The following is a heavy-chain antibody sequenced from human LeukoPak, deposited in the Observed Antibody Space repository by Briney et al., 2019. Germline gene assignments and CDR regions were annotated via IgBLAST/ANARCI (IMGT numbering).Heavy chain of an antibody. V-gene: IGHV4-4*07. CDR3: ARDPQSYWHFDL. CDR2: IYTSGST. Sequence: SETVSLTCTVSGGSISSYYWSWIRQPAGKGVEWIGRIYTSGSTNYNPSLKSRVTMSVDTSKNQFSLKLSSVTAADTAVYYCARDPQSYWHFDLWGRGTLVTVSS. CDR1: GGSISSYY. D-gene: IGHD6-19*01. J-gene: IGHJ2*01.